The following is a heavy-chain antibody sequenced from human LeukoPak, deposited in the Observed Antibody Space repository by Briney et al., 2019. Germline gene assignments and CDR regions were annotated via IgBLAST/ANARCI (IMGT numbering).Heavy chain of an antibody. V-gene: IGHV4-34*01. CDR1: GGSFSGYY. J-gene: IGHJ4*02. Sequence: SETLSLTCAVYGGSFSGYYWSWIRQPPGKGLEWIGEINHSGSTNYNPSLKSRVTISVDTSKNQFSLKLSSVTAADTAVYYCAGGRITIFGVVIGVWGQGTLVTVSS. CDR2: INHSGST. D-gene: IGHD3-3*01. CDR3: AGGRITIFGVVIGV.